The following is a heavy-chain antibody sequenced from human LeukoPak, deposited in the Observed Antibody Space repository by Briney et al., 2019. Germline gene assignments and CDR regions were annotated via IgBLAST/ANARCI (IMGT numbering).Heavy chain of an antibody. D-gene: IGHD1-26*01. J-gene: IGHJ4*02. CDR2: ISWNSGSI. CDR3: AKDSIVGATSSFDY. CDR1: GFTFDDYA. V-gene: IGHV3-9*01. Sequence: PGGSLRLSCAASGFTFDDYAMHWVRQAPGKGLEWVSGISWNSGSIGYADSVKGRFTISRDNAKNSLYLQMNSLRAEDTALYYCAKDSIVGATSSFDYWGQGTLVTVSS.